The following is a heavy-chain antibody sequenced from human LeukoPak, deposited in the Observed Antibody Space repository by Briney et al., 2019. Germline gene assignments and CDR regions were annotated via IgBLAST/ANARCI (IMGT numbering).Heavy chain of an antibody. CDR3: AKALRSTTVTTGADFDY. D-gene: IGHD4-17*01. Sequence: GGSLRLPCAASGFTFSSYAMSWVRQAPGKGLEWVSAISGSGGSTYYADSVKGRFTISRDNSKSTLYLQMNSLRAEDTAVYYCAKALRSTTVTTGADFDYWGQGTLVTVSS. J-gene: IGHJ4*02. V-gene: IGHV3-23*01. CDR2: ISGSGGST. CDR1: GFTFSSYA.